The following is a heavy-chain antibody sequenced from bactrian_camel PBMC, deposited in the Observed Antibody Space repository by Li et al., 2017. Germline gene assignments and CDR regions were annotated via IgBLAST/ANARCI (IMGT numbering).Heavy chain of an antibody. D-gene: IGHD3*01. V-gene: IGHV3-3*01. CDR1: GLTAGYYY. J-gene: IGHJ7*01. Sequence: GGSVQPGGSLRLSCVASGLTAGYYYCMGWFRQAPGKEREGVAAACFGGGSTIYADSVKGRFTLAQGLSNTVNLQMTDLKIDDSAIYYCAAGKAGAYGCDDGMPFLGKGTQVTVS. CDR2: ACFGGGST.